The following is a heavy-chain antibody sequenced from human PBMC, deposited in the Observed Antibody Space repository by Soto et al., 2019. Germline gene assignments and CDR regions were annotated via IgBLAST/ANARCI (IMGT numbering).Heavy chain of an antibody. J-gene: IGHJ4*02. Sequence: PSETLSLTCTVSGGSISSYYWSWIRQPPGKGLEWIGYIYYSGSTNYNPSLKSRVTISVDTSKNQFSLKLSSVTAADTAVYYCXXXXXXXXSGYFYCGQGTLVTVYS. CDR1: GGSISSYY. V-gene: IGHV4-59*01. CDR2: IYYSGST. D-gene: IGHD5-12*01. CDR3: XXXXXXXXSGYFY.